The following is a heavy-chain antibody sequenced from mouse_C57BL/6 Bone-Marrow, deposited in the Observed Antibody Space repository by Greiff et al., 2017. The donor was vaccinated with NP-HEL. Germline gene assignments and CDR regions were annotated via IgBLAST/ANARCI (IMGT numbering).Heavy chain of an antibody. CDR1: GFTFSSYG. V-gene: IGHV5-6*01. CDR2: ISSGGSYT. D-gene: IGHD2-4*01. J-gene: IGHJ3*01. CDR3: ASPYDYDVAWFAY. Sequence: EVQLVESGGDLVKPGGSLKLSCAASGFTFSSYGMSWVRQTPDKRLEWVATISSGGSYTYYPDSVKGRLTISRDNAKNTLYLQMSSLKSEDTAMYYCASPYDYDVAWFAYWGQGTLVTVSA.